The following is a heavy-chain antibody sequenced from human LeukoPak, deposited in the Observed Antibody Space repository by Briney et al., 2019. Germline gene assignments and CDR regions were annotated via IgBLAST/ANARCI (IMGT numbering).Heavy chain of an antibody. J-gene: IGHJ3*02. CDR3: ARGKMVRGVMSAFDI. D-gene: IGHD3-10*01. CDR1: GGSFSGYY. CDR2: INHSGST. Sequence: SETLSLTCAVYGGSFSGYYWSWIRQPPGKGLEWIGEINHSGSTNYNPSLKSRVTISVDTSKNQFSLKLSSVTAADTAVYYCARGKMVRGVMSAFDIWGQGTMATVSS. V-gene: IGHV4-34*01.